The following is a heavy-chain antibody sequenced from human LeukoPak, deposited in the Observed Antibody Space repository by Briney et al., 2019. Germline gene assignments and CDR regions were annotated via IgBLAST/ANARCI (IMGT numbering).Heavy chain of an antibody. Sequence: GGSLRLSCAASGFTFSSYSMNWVRQAPGKGLEWVSSISSSSNYIYYADSVKGRFTISRDNAKNSLYLQMNSLRSDDTAVYYCARADWNYANYWGQGTLVTVSS. CDR2: ISSSSNYI. CDR3: ARADWNYANY. CDR1: GFTFSSYS. V-gene: IGHV3-21*04. D-gene: IGHD1-7*01. J-gene: IGHJ4*02.